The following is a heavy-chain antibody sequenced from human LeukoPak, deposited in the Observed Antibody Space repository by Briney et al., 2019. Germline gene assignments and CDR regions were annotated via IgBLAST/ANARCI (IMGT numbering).Heavy chain of an antibody. CDR1: GFTLSNYD. V-gene: IGHV3-21*01. CDR2: ISTSSRYI. D-gene: IGHD2-2*01. Sequence: GGSLRLSCSASGFTLSNYDMNWVRQAPGKGLEWVSSISTSSRYIYYKDSVRGRFTISRDDAKNSLYLEMNSLRAEDTAVYYCARADCSSSTCYLRRSWFDPWGQGTLVTVSS. CDR3: ARADCSSSTCYLRRSWFDP. J-gene: IGHJ5*02.